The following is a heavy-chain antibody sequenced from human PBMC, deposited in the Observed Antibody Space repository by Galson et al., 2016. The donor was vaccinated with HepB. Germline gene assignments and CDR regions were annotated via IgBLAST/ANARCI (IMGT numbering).Heavy chain of an antibody. D-gene: IGHD1-1*01. CDR2: SSPYNGNT. CDR3: ARESSVRPGAHYYYYGLDG. V-gene: IGHV1-18*01. CDR1: GYTFTSWG. Sequence: SVKVSCKASGYTFTSWGISWVRQAPGQGLEWMGWSSPYNGNTNYVQNFQGGVTMTTDTSTGTAYMELRNLRYDDTAVYYCARESSVRPGAHYYYYGLDGWGQGTTVIVSS. J-gene: IGHJ6*02.